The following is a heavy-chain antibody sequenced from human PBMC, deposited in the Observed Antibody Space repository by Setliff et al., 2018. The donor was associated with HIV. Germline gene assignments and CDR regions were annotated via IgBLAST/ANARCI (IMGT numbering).Heavy chain of an antibody. CDR1: GGSFSGYY. J-gene: IGHJ4*02. CDR2: VYYSGST. Sequence: SETLSLTCAVYGGSFSGYYWSWIRQPPGKGLDWIGRVYYSGSTDYNPSLQSRATLSIDTSKNQFSLKLTSVIAADTAIYYCARGPFVLRFLERLVYFDYWGQGKLVTVSS. V-gene: IGHV4-34*09. CDR3: ARGPFVLRFLERLVYFDY. D-gene: IGHD3-3*01.